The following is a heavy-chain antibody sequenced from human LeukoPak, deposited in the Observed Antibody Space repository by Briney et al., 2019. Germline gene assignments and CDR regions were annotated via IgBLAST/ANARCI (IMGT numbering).Heavy chain of an antibody. J-gene: IGHJ5*02. CDR1: GGSISSSSYY. CDR2: IYYSGST. Sequence: SETLSLTCTVSGGSISSSSYYWGWIRQPPGKGLEWIGSIYYSGSTYYNPSLKSRVTISVDTSKNQFSLKLSSVTAADTAVYYCARSPRGYYDILTGNLEAVWFDPWGQGTLVTVSS. CDR3: ARSPRGYYDILTGNLEAVWFDP. V-gene: IGHV4-39*07. D-gene: IGHD3-9*01.